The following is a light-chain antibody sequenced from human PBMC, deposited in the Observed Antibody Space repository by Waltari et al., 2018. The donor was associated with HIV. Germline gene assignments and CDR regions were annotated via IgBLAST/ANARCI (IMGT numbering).Light chain of an antibody. CDR1: SSDVGGYNY. CDR3: CSYAGSYTYV. Sequence: QSALTQPRSVSGSPGPSVTISCTGTSSDVGGYNYVSWYQQHPGKAPKLVIYDVSKRPSGVPDRFSGSMSANTASLTISGLQAEDEADYYCCSYAGSYTYVFGTGTKVTVL. V-gene: IGLV2-11*01. CDR2: DVS. J-gene: IGLJ1*01.